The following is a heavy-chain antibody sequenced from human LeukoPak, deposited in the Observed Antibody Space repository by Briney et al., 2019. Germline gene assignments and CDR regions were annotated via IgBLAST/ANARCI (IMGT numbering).Heavy chain of an antibody. J-gene: IGHJ4*02. CDR1: RYTFTDYY. CDR2: INPKSGDT. CDR3: ARDWNKYSSSSIFDY. D-gene: IGHD6-6*01. Sequence: GASVKVSCKASRYTFTDYYLHWVRQAPGQGLEWMGWINPKSGDTNYAPKFQGRVTMARDTSIGTAYMDLSRLTSDDTAVYYCARDWNKYSSSSIFDYWGQGTLVTVSS. V-gene: IGHV1-2*02.